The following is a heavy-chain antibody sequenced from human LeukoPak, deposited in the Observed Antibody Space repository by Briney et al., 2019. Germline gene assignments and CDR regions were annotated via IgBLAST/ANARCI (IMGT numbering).Heavy chain of an antibody. CDR3: AKGPTIFGVVIIRSPYYFDY. V-gene: IGHV3-23*01. D-gene: IGHD3-3*01. CDR2: ISGSGGST. CDR1: GFTFSSYA. J-gene: IGHJ4*02. Sequence: PGGSLRLSCAASGFTFSSYAMSWVRLAPGKGLEWVSAISGSGGSTYYADSVKGRFTISRDNSKNTLYLQMNSLRAEDTAVYYCAKGPTIFGVVIIRSPYYFDYWGQGTLVTVSS.